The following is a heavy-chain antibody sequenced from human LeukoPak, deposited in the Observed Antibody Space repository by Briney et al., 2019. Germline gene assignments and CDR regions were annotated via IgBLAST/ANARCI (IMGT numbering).Heavy chain of an antibody. D-gene: IGHD3-16*01. Sequence: SETLSLTCTVSGGSISSSTYYWGWLRQPPGKGLEWIGSIYCTGTTYYNPSLRSRVTVSIDTSNNHFSLNLRSVTAADTALYYCASAPRQASIGGLDYWGQGTLVTVSS. V-gene: IGHV4-39*02. J-gene: IGHJ4*02. CDR2: IYCTGTT. CDR3: ASAPRQASIGGLDY. CDR1: GGSISSSTYY.